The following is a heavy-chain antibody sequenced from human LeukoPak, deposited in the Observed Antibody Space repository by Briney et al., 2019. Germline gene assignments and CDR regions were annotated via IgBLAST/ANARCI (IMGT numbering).Heavy chain of an antibody. Sequence: SETLSLTCTVSGGSIGNFYWSWIRQPAGKGLEWIGRLNNGGDTNYSPSLRSRVTISVDTSKNQFSLKLTSVTAADTAVYYCAKYGGSGWVIDYWGQGTLVTVSS. J-gene: IGHJ4*02. CDR2: LNNGGDT. CDR1: GGSIGNFY. D-gene: IGHD6-19*01. CDR3: AKYGGSGWVIDY. V-gene: IGHV4-4*07.